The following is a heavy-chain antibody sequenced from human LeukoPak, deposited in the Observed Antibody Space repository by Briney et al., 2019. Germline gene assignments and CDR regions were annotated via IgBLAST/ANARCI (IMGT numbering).Heavy chain of an antibody. J-gene: IGHJ5*02. Sequence: GASVKVSCKASGYTFTSYGISWVRQAPGQGLEWMGWISAYNGNTNYAQKLQGRVTMTTDTSTSTASMELRSLRSDDTAVYYCAREGRGNWFDPWGQGTLVTVSS. CDR3: AREGRGNWFDP. CDR1: GYTFTSYG. CDR2: ISAYNGNT. V-gene: IGHV1-18*04. D-gene: IGHD3-10*01.